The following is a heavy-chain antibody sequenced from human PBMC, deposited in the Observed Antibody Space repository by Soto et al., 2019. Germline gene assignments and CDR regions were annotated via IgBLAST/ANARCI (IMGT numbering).Heavy chain of an antibody. CDR1: GFTFSSYG. J-gene: IGHJ3*02. V-gene: IGHV3-33*01. D-gene: IGHD6-19*01. CDR2: IWYDGSNK. CDR3: ARDPAVAGTSVAFDI. Sequence: GGSLRLSCAASGFTFSSYGMHWVRQAPGKGLEWVAVIWYDGSNKYYADSVKGRFTISRDNSKNTLYLQMNSLRAEDTAVYYCARDPAVAGTSVAFDIWGQGTMVTVSS.